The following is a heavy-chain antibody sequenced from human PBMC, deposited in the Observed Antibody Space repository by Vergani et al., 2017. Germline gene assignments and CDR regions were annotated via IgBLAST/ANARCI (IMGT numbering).Heavy chain of an antibody. CDR1: GFTFSTYA. V-gene: IGHV3-64*07. J-gene: IGHJ6*03. Sequence: VQLVESGGGLVQPGGSLRLSCAASGFTFSTYAMHWVRQAPGKGLEYVSTISSNGGSTYYADSVKGRFTISRDNSKNTLYLQMGSLRAEDMAVYYCAREVRGYSYGSATYYYYMDVWGKGTTVTVSS. CDR2: ISSNGGST. D-gene: IGHD5-18*01. CDR3: AREVRGYSYGSATYYYYMDV.